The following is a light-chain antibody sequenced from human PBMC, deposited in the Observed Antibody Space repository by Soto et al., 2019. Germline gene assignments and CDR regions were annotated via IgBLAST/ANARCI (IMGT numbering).Light chain of an antibody. CDR1: SSDVGSYNL. CDR2: EGS. Sequence: QAVVTQPASVSGSPGQSITISCTGTSSDVGSYNLVSWYQQHPDRAPKLMIYEGSIRPSGVSNRFSGSKSGNTASLTISGLQAEDEADYYCCSYAGTGTLVFGGGTKLTVL. CDR3: CSYAGTGTLV. V-gene: IGLV2-23*01. J-gene: IGLJ2*01.